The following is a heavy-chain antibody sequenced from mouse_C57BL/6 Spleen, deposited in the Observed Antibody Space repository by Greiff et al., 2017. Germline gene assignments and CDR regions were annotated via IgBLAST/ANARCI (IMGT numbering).Heavy chain of an antibody. D-gene: IGHD1-1*01. CDR1: GYTFTSYW. CDR3: VFYYYGSSWNFDY. CDR2: INPSSGYT. Sequence: QVQLQQSGAELAKPGASVKLSCKASGYTFTSYWMHWVKQRPGQGLEWIGYINPSSGYTKYNQKFKDKATLTAYKSSSTAYMQLSSLTYEDSAVYYCVFYYYGSSWNFDYWGQGTTLTVSS. V-gene: IGHV1-7*01. J-gene: IGHJ2*01.